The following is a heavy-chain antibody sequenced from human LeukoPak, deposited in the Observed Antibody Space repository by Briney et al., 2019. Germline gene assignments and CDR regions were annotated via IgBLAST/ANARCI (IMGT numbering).Heavy chain of an antibody. J-gene: IGHJ4*02. CDR3: ASGTFGGVIAFAPSFDY. D-gene: IGHD3-16*02. CDR2: IIPIFGTA. Sequence: GASVKVSCKASGGTFSSYAISWVRQAPGQGLEWMGGIIPIFGTANYAQKFQGRVTITADKSTSTAYMELSSLRSEDTAVYYCASGTFGGVIAFAPSFDYWGQGTLVTVSS. V-gene: IGHV1-69*06. CDR1: GGTFSSYA.